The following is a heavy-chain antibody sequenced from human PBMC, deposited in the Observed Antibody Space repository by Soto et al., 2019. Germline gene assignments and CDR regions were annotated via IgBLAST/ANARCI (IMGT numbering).Heavy chain of an antibody. CDR1: GFTFSSYA. CDR3: AKAAYSSSWFPPRGKFDY. J-gene: IGHJ4*02. V-gene: IGHV3-23*01. D-gene: IGHD6-13*01. Sequence: PGGSLRLSCAASGFTFSSYAMSWVRQAPGKGLEWVSAISGSGGSTYYADSVKGRFTISRDNSKNTLYLQMNSLRAEDTAVYYCAKAAYSSSWFPPRGKFDYWGQGTLVTVSS. CDR2: ISGSGGST.